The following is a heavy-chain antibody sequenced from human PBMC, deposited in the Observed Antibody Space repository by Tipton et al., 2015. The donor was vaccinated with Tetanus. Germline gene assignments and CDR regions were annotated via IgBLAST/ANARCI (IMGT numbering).Heavy chain of an antibody. Sequence: QLVQSGAEVKKPGASVQISCKASGYIFASYYMHWVRQAPGQGLEWVGWISPFTGDTEYAKNHQERLILTTDTSTATAYVEVRSLTPDDTAVYFFAIDRAVPVQAYGTDVCGQVTSV. J-gene: IGHJ6*02. CDR3: AIDRAVPVQAYGTDV. D-gene: IGHD6-19*01. CDR2: ISPFTGDT. CDR1: GYIFASYY. V-gene: IGHV1-18*01.